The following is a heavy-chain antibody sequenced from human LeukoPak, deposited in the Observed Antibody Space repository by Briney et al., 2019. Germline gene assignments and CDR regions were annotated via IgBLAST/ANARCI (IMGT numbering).Heavy chain of an antibody. CDR1: GYTLTELS. CDR2: FDPEDGET. CDR3: ATEGPDGSGSQYYYYYGMDV. Sequence: ASVKVSCKVSGYTLTELSMHWVRQAPGRGLEWMGGFDPEDGETIYAQKFQGRVTMTEDTSTDTAYMELSSLRSEDTAVYYCATEGPDGSGSQYYYYYGMDVWGQGTTVTVSS. J-gene: IGHJ6*02. V-gene: IGHV1-24*01. D-gene: IGHD3-10*01.